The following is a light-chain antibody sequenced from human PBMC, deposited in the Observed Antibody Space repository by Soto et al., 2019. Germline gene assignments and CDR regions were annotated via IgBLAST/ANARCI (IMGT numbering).Light chain of an antibody. V-gene: IGKV3-15*01. Sequence: EIVMTQSPGTLSVSPGERATLSCRASQSVSSNLVWYQQKPGQAPRLLIYGASTRATGIPARFSGSGSGTEFTLTISSLQSEDFAIYYCQQYNNWLITFGGGTKVEIK. J-gene: IGKJ4*01. CDR1: QSVSSN. CDR3: QQYNNWLIT. CDR2: GAS.